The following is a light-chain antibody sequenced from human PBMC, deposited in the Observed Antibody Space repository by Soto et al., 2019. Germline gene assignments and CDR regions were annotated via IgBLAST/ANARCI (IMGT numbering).Light chain of an antibody. CDR2: DAS. J-gene: IGKJ2*01. CDR3: QQYGSSPGT. CDR1: QRVSNNY. V-gene: IGKV3-20*01. Sequence: EIVLTQSPGTLSLSPGERATLSCRASQRVSNNYLAWYQQKPGQAPRLLIHDASSRATTIPDRFSGGGSGTDFTLTISRLEPEDFAVYYCQQYGSSPGTFGQGTKLEIK.